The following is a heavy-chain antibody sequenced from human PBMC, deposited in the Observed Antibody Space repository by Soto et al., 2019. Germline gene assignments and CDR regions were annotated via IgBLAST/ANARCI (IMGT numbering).Heavy chain of an antibody. CDR3: ARDLAYDYVWGSYRFHPLGY. CDR1: GFTFRSYG. Sequence: QVQLVESGGGVVQPGRSLRLSCAASGFTFRSYGMHRVRQAPGKGLEWVAVIWYDGSNKYYADSLKGRFTISRDNSKNTLYLQMNSLRAEDTAVYYCARDLAYDYVWGSYRFHPLGYWGQGTLVTVSS. V-gene: IGHV3-33*01. CDR2: IWYDGSNK. J-gene: IGHJ4*02. D-gene: IGHD3-16*02.